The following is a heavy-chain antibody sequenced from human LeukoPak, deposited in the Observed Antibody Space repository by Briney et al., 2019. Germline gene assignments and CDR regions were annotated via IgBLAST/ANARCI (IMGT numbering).Heavy chain of an antibody. D-gene: IGHD3-3*01. V-gene: IGHV3-7*01. CDR3: ARDSVGPYYDFWSGP. CDR2: IKQDGSAK. CDR1: GFTFSNYW. Sequence: GGSLRLSCAASGFTFSNYWMSWVRQAPGKGLEWVANIKQDGSAKYYVDSVKGRFTISRDNAKNSLYLQMNSLRAEDTAVYYCARDSVGPYYDFWSGPWGQGTLVTVSS. J-gene: IGHJ5*02.